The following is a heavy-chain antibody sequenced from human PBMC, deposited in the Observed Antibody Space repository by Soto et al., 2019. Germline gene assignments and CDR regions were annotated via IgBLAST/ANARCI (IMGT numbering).Heavy chain of an antibody. J-gene: IGHJ2*01. D-gene: IGHD2-8*01. CDR1: GGSISSYY. CDR2: IYYSGST. Sequence: SETLSLTCTVSGGSISSYYWSWIRQPPGKGLEWIGYIYYSGSTNYNPSLKSRVTISVDTSKNQFSLKLSSVTAADTAVYYCARGDCTNGVCYTGLFDLWGRGTMVT. CDR3: ARGDCTNGVCYTGLFDL. V-gene: IGHV4-59*01.